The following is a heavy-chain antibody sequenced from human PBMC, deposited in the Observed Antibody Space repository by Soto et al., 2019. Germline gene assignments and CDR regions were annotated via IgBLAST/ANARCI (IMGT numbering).Heavy chain of an antibody. J-gene: IGHJ4*02. Sequence: ASETLSLTCTVSGGSMTSYYWSWIRQPPGKGLEWIGFIYYTGNTKYNPSLKSRVTISIDTSKSLFSLKLNSVTAADTAVYYCARHTPAISISDHWGQGTLVTVSS. V-gene: IGHV4-59*08. CDR1: GGSMTSYY. CDR3: ARHTPAISISDH. CDR2: IYYTGNT. D-gene: IGHD2-15*01.